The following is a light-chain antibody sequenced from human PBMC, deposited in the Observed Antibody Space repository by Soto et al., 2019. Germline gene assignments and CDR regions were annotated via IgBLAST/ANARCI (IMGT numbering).Light chain of an antibody. Sequence: QSALTQPPSASGSPGQSVTISCTGTSSDVGAYNYVSWYQQHPGKAPKLMIYEVSRRPSGVPDRFSGSKSVNTASLTVSGLQAEDEADYYCYSYAGSINPVVFGGGTKLTVL. CDR3: YSYAGSINPVV. J-gene: IGLJ2*01. CDR1: SSDVGAYNY. CDR2: EVS. V-gene: IGLV2-8*01.